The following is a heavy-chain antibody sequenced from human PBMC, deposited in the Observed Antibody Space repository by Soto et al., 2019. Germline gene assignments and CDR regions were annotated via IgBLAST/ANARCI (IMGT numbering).Heavy chain of an antibody. D-gene: IGHD3-10*01. CDR2: VLPVLGTT. V-gene: IGHV1-69*18. CDR1: GDRFTSYA. CDR3: ARDRADRGFDY. J-gene: IGHJ4*02. Sequence: QVQLEQSGAEVKKPGSSVKVSCKTSGDRFTSYAISWVRQAPGQGLEWVGTVLPVLGTTNYAQKLRGRVTLTADESTSTAYMELGNLRSEDTAIYYCARDRADRGFDYLGQGTLVTVSS.